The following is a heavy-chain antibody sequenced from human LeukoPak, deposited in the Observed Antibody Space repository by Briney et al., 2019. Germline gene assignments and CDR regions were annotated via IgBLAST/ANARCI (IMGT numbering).Heavy chain of an antibody. V-gene: IGHV4-59*01. J-gene: IGHJ4*02. CDR1: GDSISNYY. CDR3: AGYSSGPIVFDY. Sequence: SETLSLTCTVSGDSISNYYWSWIRQPAGKGLEWIGYIYYSGSTNYNPSLKSRVTISVDTSKNQFSLKLSSVTAADTAVYYCAGYSSGPIVFDYWGQGTLVTVSS. D-gene: IGHD6-19*01. CDR2: IYYSGST.